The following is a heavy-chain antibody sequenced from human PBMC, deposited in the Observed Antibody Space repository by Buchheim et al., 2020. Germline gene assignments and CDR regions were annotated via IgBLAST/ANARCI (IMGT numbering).Heavy chain of an antibody. V-gene: IGHV3-74*01. Sequence: EVQLVESGGGLVQPGGSLRLSCAASGFTFSTYWMHWVRQAPGKGLMWVSRINSDGSSTSYADSVKGRFTISRDNAKNTLYLQMNSLRAEDTAVYYCARGPRYCTNGVCPIYYWGQGTL. D-gene: IGHD2-8*01. J-gene: IGHJ4*02. CDR1: GFTFSTYW. CDR3: ARGPRYCTNGVCPIYY. CDR2: INSDGSST.